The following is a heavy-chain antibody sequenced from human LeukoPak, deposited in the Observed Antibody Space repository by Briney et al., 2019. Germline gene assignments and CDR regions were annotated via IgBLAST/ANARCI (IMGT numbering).Heavy chain of an antibody. Sequence: GRSLRLAYAASGFTFSDYYMNSVRQPPGKWRGGVSYITSSSRTINYADSVKGRFTVPRDNAKNSLYLQMDSLRDEDKAVYYCARPTTVALDYWGQGTLVTVSS. J-gene: IGHJ4*02. CDR1: GFTFSDYY. CDR3: ARPTTVALDY. V-gene: IGHV3-48*02. D-gene: IGHD4-23*01. CDR2: ITSSSRTI.